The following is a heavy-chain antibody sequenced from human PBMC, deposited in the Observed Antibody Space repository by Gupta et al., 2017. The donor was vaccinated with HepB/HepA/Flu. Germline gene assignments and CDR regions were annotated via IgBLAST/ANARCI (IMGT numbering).Heavy chain of an antibody. V-gene: IGHV4-39*01. D-gene: IGHD6-6*01. Sequence: QLQLQESGPGLVKPSETLSLTCTVSGGSISRSTYYLGWIRQPPGKGLEWIGSIYYSGSTYYNPSIKSRVTISVDTSKNQFSLKLSSVTAADTAVYYCARVLERSIAARPSWFDPWGQGTLVTVSS. CDR1: GGSISRSTYY. J-gene: IGHJ5*02. CDR2: IYYSGST. CDR3: ARVLERSIAARPSWFDP.